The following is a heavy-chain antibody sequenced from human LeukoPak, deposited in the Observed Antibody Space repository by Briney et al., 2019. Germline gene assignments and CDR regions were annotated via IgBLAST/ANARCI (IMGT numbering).Heavy chain of an antibody. J-gene: IGHJ4*02. D-gene: IGHD2-2*01. Sequence: PGRSLRLSCTASGFTFGDYAMSWVRQAPGKGLEWVGFIRSKAYGGTTEYAASVKGRFTISRDDSKSIAYLQMNSLKTEDTAVYYCTRVSPAAGDYFDYWGQGTLVTVSS. CDR3: TRVSPAAGDYFDY. CDR1: GFTFGDYA. V-gene: IGHV3-49*04. CDR2: IRSKAYGGTT.